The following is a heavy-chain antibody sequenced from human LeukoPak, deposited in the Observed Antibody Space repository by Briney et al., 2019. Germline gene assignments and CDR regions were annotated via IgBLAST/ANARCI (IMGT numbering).Heavy chain of an antibody. V-gene: IGHV4-59*01. CDR1: GDSLSGYY. CDR2: IYYSGNT. J-gene: IGHJ2*01. CDR3: SRDTGDYVSYWYFDL. D-gene: IGHD4-17*01. Sequence: SETLSLTCTVSGDSLSGYYWSWIRQSPGKGLEWIGHIYYSGNTNYNPSLKSRLTISLDTSKNQFSLKMSSVTAADTAVYYCSRDTGDYVSYWYFDLGGRGTLVTLSS.